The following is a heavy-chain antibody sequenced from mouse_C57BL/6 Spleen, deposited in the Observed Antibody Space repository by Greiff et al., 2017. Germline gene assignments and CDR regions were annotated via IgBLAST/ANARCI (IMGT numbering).Heavy chain of an antibody. V-gene: IGHV1-15*01. Sequence: QVQLKQSGAELVRPGASVTLSCKASGYTFTDYEMHWVKQTPVHGLEWIGAIDPETGGTAYNQKFKGKAILTADKSSSTAYMELRSLTSEDSAVYYCTRTYYGRMDYWGQGTSVTVSS. CDR3: TRTYYGRMDY. J-gene: IGHJ4*01. D-gene: IGHD1-1*01. CDR1: GYTFTDYE. CDR2: IDPETGGT.